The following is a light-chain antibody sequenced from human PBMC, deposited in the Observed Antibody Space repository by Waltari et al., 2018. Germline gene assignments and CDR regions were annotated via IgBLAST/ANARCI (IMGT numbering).Light chain of an antibody. CDR3: MQSIQFPLT. V-gene: IGKV2D-29*02. Sequence: DIVMTQTPLSLSVTPGQPASISCKSSQSLLHSDGKTYFYWYLQKAGQSPQLLIYETSNRFSGVPDRFSGSGSGTEFTLKISRMEAEDVGFYYCMQSIQFPLTFGGGTKVEIK. CDR1: QSLLHSDGKTY. J-gene: IGKJ4*01. CDR2: ETS.